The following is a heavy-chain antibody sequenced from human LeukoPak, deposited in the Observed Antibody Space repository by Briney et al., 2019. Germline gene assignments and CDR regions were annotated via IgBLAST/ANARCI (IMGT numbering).Heavy chain of an antibody. CDR3: AADQYGYSSGWWAFDI. J-gene: IGHJ3*02. D-gene: IGHD6-19*01. Sequence: SVTVSCKASGFTFTSSAMQWVRQARGQRLEWIGWIVVGSGNTNYAQKFQERVTITRDMSTSTAYMELSSLRSEDTAVYYCAADQYGYSSGWWAFDIWGQATMVTVSS. V-gene: IGHV1-58*02. CDR2: IVVGSGNT. CDR1: GFTFTSSA.